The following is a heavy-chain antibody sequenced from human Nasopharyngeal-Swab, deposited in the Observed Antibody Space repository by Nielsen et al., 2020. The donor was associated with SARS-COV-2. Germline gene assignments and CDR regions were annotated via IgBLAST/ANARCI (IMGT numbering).Heavy chain of an antibody. J-gene: IGHJ6*02. Sequence: WIRQPPGKGLEWVSSISHRGSFIYYADSVKGRFTISRDNAKNSLYLQINSLRAGDTAVHFCARDDTYGMDVWGQGTTVTVSS. V-gene: IGHV3-21*01. CDR2: ISHRGSFI. CDR3: ARDDTYGMDV. D-gene: IGHD3-22*01.